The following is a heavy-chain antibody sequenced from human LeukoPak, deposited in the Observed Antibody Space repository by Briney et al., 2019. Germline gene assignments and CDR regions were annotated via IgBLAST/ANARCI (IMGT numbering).Heavy chain of an antibody. CDR1: GYTFTSYD. CDR2: MNPNSGNT. D-gene: IGHD3-3*01. V-gene: IGHV1-8*03. J-gene: IGHJ6*03. Sequence: ASVKVSCKASGYTFTSYDINWVRQATGQGLEWMGWMNPNSGNTGYAQKFQGRVTITRNTSISTAYMELSSLRSEDTAVYYCARVYDFWSGYGAYYYMDVWGKGTTVTVSS. CDR3: ARVYDFWSGYGAYYYMDV.